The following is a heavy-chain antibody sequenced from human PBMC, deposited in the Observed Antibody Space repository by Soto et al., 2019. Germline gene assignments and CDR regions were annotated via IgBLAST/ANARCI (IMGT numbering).Heavy chain of an antibody. J-gene: IGHJ5*02. CDR2: LYYSGST. D-gene: IGHD4-17*01. Sequence: SETLSLTCTVSGGSISSGDYYWSWIRQPPGKGLEWIGYLYYSGSTYYNPSLKSRVTISVDTSKNQFSLKLSSVTAADTAVYYCARGIHDYGDYRGWFDPWGQGTLVTVSS. V-gene: IGHV4-30-4*01. CDR3: ARGIHDYGDYRGWFDP. CDR1: GGSISSGDYY.